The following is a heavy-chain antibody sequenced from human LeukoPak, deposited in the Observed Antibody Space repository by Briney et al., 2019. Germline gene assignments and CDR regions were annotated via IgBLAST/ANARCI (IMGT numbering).Heavy chain of an antibody. CDR3: ARDYLSHYYGMDV. CDR1: GGTFSSYA. Sequence: SVKVSCKASGGTFSSYAISWVRQAPGQGLEWMGGIIPIFGTANYAQKFQGRVTITADESTSPAYMELSSLRSEDTAVYYCARDYLSHYYGMDVWGQGTTVTVSS. V-gene: IGHV1-69*13. CDR2: IIPIFGTA. J-gene: IGHJ6*02.